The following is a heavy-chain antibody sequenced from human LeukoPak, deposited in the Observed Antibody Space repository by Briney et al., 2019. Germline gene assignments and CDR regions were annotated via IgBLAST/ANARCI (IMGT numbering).Heavy chain of an antibody. D-gene: IGHD6-19*01. J-gene: IGHJ4*02. CDR3: AREAGSGQLDF. CDR1: GYTFTNYG. CDR2: INPSNGNT. Sequence: ASVKVSCKAFGYTFTNYGFAWLRQAPGQGLEWMGWINPSNGNTNYVQNFQGRVTMTTATSTSTAYMELRSLRFGDTAVYFCAREAGSGQLDFWGQGTLVTVSS. V-gene: IGHV1-18*01.